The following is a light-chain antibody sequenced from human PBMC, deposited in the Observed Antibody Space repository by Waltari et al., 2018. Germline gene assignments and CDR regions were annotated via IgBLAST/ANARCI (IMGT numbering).Light chain of an antibody. J-gene: IGKJ2*01. CDR2: AAS. CDR1: QSIISY. V-gene: IGKV1-39*01. CDR3: QQSYSTPYT. Sequence: DIQMTQSPSSLSASLGDRVTITCRASQSIISYLNCYQQKPGKAPKLLIYAASSLQSGVPSRFSGSGSGTDFTLTISSLQPEDFATYYCQQSYSTPYTFGQGTKLEIK.